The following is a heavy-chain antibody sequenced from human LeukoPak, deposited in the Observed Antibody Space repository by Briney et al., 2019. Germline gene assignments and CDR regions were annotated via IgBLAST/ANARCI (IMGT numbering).Heavy chain of an antibody. CDR3: AKDIYFYDSSGQKGALLPLYCDY. V-gene: IGHV3-30*02. Sequence: GGSLRLSCAASGFTFSSYGMHWVRQAPGKGLEWVAFIRYDGSNKYYADSVKGRFTISRDNSKHTLYLQMHSLRAEDTAVYYCAKDIYFYDSSGQKGALLPLYCDYWGQGTLVTVSS. CDR1: GFTFSSYG. J-gene: IGHJ4*02. D-gene: IGHD3-22*01. CDR2: IRYDGSNK.